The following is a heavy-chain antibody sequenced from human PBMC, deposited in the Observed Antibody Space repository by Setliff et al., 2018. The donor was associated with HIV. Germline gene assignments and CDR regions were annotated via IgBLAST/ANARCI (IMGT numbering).Heavy chain of an antibody. CDR1: GYTFTGSY. CDR3: AGDFLNAGFDY. J-gene: IGHJ4*02. Sequence: ASVKVSCKASGYTFTGSYMHWVRQAPGQGLEWMGWINPNPGDTNYNPSLKGRVTMSVDTSKNQLTLKLTSLTAADTGVYYCAGDFLNAGFDYWGRGSLVTVSS. CDR2: INPNPGDT. V-gene: IGHV1-2*02.